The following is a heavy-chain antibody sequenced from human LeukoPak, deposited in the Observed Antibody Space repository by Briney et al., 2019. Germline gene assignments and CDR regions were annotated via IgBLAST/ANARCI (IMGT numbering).Heavy chain of an antibody. J-gene: IGHJ4*02. CDR2: IYYSGST. Sequence: PSETLSLTCTVSGGSISSYYWSWIRQPPGKGLEWIGYIYYSGSTNYNPSLKSRVTISVDTSKNQFSLKLSSVTAADTAVYYCARGHGTKYDFWSGYSNFYFDYWGQGTLVTVSS. V-gene: IGHV4-59*01. CDR3: ARGHGTKYDFWSGYSNFYFDY. D-gene: IGHD3-3*01. CDR1: GGSISSYY.